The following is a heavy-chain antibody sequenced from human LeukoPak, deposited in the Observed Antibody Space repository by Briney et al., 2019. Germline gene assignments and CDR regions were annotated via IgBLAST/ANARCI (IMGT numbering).Heavy chain of an antibody. CDR2: IWVDGINK. V-gene: IGHV3-33*01. Sequence: GGSLRLSCAASGFTFSSCGMHWVRQAPGKGLEWVTVIWVDGINKYYADSVRGRFTITRDNSKNTLYLEMNSLRTEDTAVYYCVRERGPFDGFDIWGQGTMVTVSS. CDR1: GFTFSSCG. CDR3: VRERGPFDGFDI. J-gene: IGHJ3*02.